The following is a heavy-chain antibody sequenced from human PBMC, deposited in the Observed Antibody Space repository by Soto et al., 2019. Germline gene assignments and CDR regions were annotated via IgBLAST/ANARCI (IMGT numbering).Heavy chain of an antibody. CDR1: GFTFSNAW. CDR3: TTGEYSSSNYYYYGMDV. J-gene: IGHJ6*02. V-gene: IGHV3-15*01. Sequence: GGSLRLSCAASGFTFSNAWMSWVRQAPGKGLEWVGRIKSKTDGGTTDYAAPVKGRFTISRDDSKNTLYLQMNSLKTEDTAVYYCTTGEYSSSNYYYYGMDVWGQGTTVTVSS. D-gene: IGHD6-6*01. CDR2: IKSKTDGGTT.